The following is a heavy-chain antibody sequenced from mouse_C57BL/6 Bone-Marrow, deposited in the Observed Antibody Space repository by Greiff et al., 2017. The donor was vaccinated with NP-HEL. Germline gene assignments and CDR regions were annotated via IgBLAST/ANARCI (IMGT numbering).Heavy chain of an antibody. V-gene: IGHV1-81*01. CDR3: AALLWLRRGWYFDV. J-gene: IGHJ1*03. CDR1: GDTFTSYG. CDR2: IYPRSGNT. D-gene: IGHD2-9*01. Sequence: QVQLQQSGAELARPGASVKLSCKASGDTFTSYGISWVKQRTGQGLEWIGEIYPRSGNTYYNEKFKGKATLTADKSSSTAYMELRSLTSEDSAVYFCAALLWLRRGWYFDVWGTGTTVTVSS.